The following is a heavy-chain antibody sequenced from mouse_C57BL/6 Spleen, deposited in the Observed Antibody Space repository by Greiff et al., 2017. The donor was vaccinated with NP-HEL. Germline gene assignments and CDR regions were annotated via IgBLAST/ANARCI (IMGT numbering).Heavy chain of an antibody. CDR3: ARYYYGSSLYFDV. Sequence: QVQLQQPGAELVKPGASVKLSCKASGYTFTSYWMHWVKQRPGQGLEWIGMIHPNSGSTNYNEKFKSKATLTVDKSSSTAYMQLSSLTSEDSAVYYCARYYYGSSLYFDVWGTGTTVTVSS. CDR2: IHPNSGST. V-gene: IGHV1-64*01. CDR1: GYTFTSYW. D-gene: IGHD1-1*01. J-gene: IGHJ1*03.